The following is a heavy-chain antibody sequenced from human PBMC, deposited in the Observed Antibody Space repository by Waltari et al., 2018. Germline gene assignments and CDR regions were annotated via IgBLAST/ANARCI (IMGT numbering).Heavy chain of an antibody. J-gene: IGHJ4*02. CDR2: IYYSGST. CDR1: GGSISSYY. D-gene: IGHD6-19*01. V-gene: IGHV4-59*01. Sequence: QVQLQESGSGLVKTSETLSLTCTVSGGSISSYYWSWIRQPPGKGLEWIGYIYYSGSTNYNPSLKSRVTISVDTSKNQFSLKLSSVTAADTAVYYCARVTFSGLDYWGQGTLVTVSS. CDR3: ARVTFSGLDY.